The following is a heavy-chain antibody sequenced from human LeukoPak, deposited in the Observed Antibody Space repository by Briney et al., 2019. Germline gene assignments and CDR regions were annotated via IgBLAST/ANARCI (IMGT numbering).Heavy chain of an antibody. CDR3: ARQVRDTSGYYMIDY. Sequence: SETLSLTCTVSGGSISSYYWSWIRQPPGKGLEWIGYIYYLGSTNYNPSLKSRVTMSVDTSKNQFSLKLSSVTAADTAVYYCARQVRDTSGYYMIDYWGQGTLVTVSS. CDR2: IYYLGST. J-gene: IGHJ4*02. D-gene: IGHD3-22*01. CDR1: GGSISSYY. V-gene: IGHV4-59*08.